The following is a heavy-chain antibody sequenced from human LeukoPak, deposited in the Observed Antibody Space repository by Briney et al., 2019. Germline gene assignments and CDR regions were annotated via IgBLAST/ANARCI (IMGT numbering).Heavy chain of an antibody. CDR1: GGTFSSYA. V-gene: IGHV1-69*04. Sequence: GSSVKVSFKASGGTFSSYAISWVRQAPGQGLEWMGRIIPILGIASYAQKFQGRVTMTRDTSTSTVYMELSSLRSEDTAVYYCARGDCSSTSCYAFDIWGQGTMVTVSS. D-gene: IGHD2-2*01. CDR3: ARGDCSSTSCYAFDI. J-gene: IGHJ3*02. CDR2: IIPILGIA.